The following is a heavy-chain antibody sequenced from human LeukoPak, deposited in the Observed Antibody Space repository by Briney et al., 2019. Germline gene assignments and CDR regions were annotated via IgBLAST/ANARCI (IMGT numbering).Heavy chain of an antibody. CDR3: TRRITGTTRYY. D-gene: IGHD1-7*01. J-gene: IGHJ4*02. CDR2: IRSKANSYAT. CDR1: GFTLSDHY. V-gene: IGHV3-73*01. Sequence: PGGSLRLSCAASGFTLSDHYMDWVRQASGKGLEWVGRIRSKANSYATAYAASVKGRFTISRDDSKNTAYLQMNSLKTEDAAVYYCTRRITGTTRYYWGQGTLVTVSS.